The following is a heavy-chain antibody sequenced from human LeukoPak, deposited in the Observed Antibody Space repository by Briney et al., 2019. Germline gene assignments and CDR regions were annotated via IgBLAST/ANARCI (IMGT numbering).Heavy chain of an antibody. D-gene: IGHD4-11*01. J-gene: IGHJ6*02. V-gene: IGHV4-31*03. CDR2: IYYSGST. CDR1: GGSISSGGYY. Sequence: SQTLSLTCTVSGGSISSGGYYWSWIRQHPGKGLEWIGSIYYSGSTNYNPSLKSRVTISVDTSKNQFSLKLSSVTAADTAVYYCARDLGYSNYVRRYYYGMDVWGQGTTVTVSS. CDR3: ARDLGYSNYVRRYYYGMDV.